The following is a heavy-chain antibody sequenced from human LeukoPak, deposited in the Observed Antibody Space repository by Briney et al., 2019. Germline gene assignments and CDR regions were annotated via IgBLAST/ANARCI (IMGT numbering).Heavy chain of an antibody. CDR1: GFTFSEYY. V-gene: IGHV3-11*04. J-gene: IGHJ6*02. CDR3: ARGRGRNRFDDYGDYFYYGMDV. CDR2: ISNSGRTI. D-gene: IGHD4-17*01. Sequence: PGGSLRLSCAASGFTFSEYYMSWIRQAPGKGLEWISYISNSGRTIHYADSVKGRFTISRDNSKNTLYLQMNSLRTEDTAVYYCARGRGRNRFDDYGDYFYYGMDVWGQGTTVTVSS.